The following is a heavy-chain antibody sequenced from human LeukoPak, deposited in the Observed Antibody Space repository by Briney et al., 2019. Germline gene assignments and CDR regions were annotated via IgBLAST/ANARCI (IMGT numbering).Heavy chain of an antibody. CDR1: GFTISNSH. V-gene: IGHV3-66*01. CDR2: IYRGGNA. Sequence: GGSLRLSCSASGFTISNSHMNWVRQAPGKGLEWVSVIYRGGNAFYSDSVKGRFSISRDNSKNTLFLQMNSLGVEDTAVYYCATGGTAAVLTVGFFQHWGQGTLVTVSS. CDR3: ATGGTAAVLTVGFFQH. J-gene: IGHJ1*01. D-gene: IGHD2-2*01.